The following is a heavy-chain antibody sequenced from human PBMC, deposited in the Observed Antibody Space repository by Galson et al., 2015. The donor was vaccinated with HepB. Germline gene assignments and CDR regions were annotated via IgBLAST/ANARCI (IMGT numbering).Heavy chain of an antibody. J-gene: IGHJ6*02. CDR1: GYTFTNYG. Sequence: SVKVSCKASGYTFTNYGISWVRQAPGQGLEWMGWISAFNGNTNYVQKLQGRVTLTTDTSTSTAYMELRSLRSDDTAIYYCARESYCGGECYKGYYYNYGMDVWGQGTTVTVSS. CDR2: ISAFNGNT. CDR3: ARESYCGGECYKGYYYNYGMDV. D-gene: IGHD2-21*01. V-gene: IGHV1-18*01.